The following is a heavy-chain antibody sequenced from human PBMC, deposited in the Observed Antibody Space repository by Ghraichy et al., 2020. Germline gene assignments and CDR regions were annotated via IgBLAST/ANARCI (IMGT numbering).Heavy chain of an antibody. CDR1: GFTFSSYS. CDR2: ISSSSSYI. D-gene: IGHD3-22*01. J-gene: IGHJ3*02. V-gene: IGHV3-21*01. CDR3: AREWDYYDRSYAFDI. Sequence: GGSLRLSCAASGFTFSSYSMNWVRQAPGKGLEWVSSISSSSSYIYYADSVKGRFTISRDNAKNSLYLQMNSLRAEDTAVYYCAREWDYYDRSYAFDIWGQGTMVTVSS.